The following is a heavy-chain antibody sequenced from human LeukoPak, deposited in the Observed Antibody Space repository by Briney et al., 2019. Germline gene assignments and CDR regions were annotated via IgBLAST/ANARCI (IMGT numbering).Heavy chain of an antibody. J-gene: IGHJ4*02. CDR2: ISDTGRLS. CDR3: ARGYDSGYYDYFDY. CDR1: GFTFSSSA. V-gene: IGHV3-23*01. Sequence: PGGSLRLSCAASGFTFSSSAMSWVRQAPGKGLEWVAAISDTGRLSYCAASVKGRFTISRDFSKNTVFLHMNSLRAEDTAMYYCARGYDSGYYDYFDYWGQGALVTVSS. D-gene: IGHD5-12*01.